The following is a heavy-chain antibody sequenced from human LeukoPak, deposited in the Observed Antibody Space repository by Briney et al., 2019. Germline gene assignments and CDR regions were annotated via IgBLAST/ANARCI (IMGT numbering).Heavy chain of an antibody. V-gene: IGHV1-2*02. D-gene: IGHD3-3*01. CDR1: GYTFTGYY. CDR3: ARDTSDFWSGYYSSGAFDI. CDR2: INPNSGGT. Sequence: ASVKVSCKASGYTFTGYYMHWVRQAPGQGLEWMGWINPNSGGTNFGQKFQGRVTMTRDTSISTAYMELSRLRSDDTAVYYCARDTSDFWSGYYSSGAFDIWGQGTMVTVSS. J-gene: IGHJ3*02.